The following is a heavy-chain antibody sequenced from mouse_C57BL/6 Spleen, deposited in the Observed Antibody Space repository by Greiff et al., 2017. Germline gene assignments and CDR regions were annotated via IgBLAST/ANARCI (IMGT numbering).Heavy chain of an antibody. CDR1: GYTFTSYW. J-gene: IGHJ2*01. D-gene: IGHD4-1*01. V-gene: IGHV1-59*01. Sequence: QVQLQQPGAELVRPGTSVKLSCKASGYTFTSYWMHWVKQRPGQGLEWIGVIDPSDSYTNYNQKFKGKATLTVDTSSSTAYMQLSSLTSEDSAVYYCARGWDDYWGQGTTLTVSS. CDR2: IDPSDSYT. CDR3: ARGWDDY.